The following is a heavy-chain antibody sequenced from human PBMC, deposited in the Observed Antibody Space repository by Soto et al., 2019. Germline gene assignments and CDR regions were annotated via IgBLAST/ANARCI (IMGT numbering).Heavy chain of an antibody. Sequence: ASVKVSCKASGYTFSKYCISWGRQAPGQGLECMGWISAYNGNTNYAQKLQGRVTMTTDTSTSTAYMELRSLRSDDTAVYYCARNHEQWLVRYYYYGMDVWGQGTTVTVS. CDR2: ISAYNGNT. V-gene: IGHV1-18*01. D-gene: IGHD6-19*01. CDR3: ARNHEQWLVRYYYYGMDV. J-gene: IGHJ6*02. CDR1: GYTFSKYC.